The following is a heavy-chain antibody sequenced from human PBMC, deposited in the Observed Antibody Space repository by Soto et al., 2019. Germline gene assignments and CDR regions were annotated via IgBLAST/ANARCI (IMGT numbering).Heavy chain of an antibody. CDR3: ARGSRSSGPQTPFDY. Sequence: SVKVSCKASGGTFSSYAISWVRQAPGQGLEWMGGIIPIFGTANYAQKFQGRVTITADKSTSTAYMELSSLRSEDTAVYYCARGSRSSGPQTPFDYWGQGTLVTVSS. D-gene: IGHD6-19*01. J-gene: IGHJ4*02. CDR1: GGTFSSYA. V-gene: IGHV1-69*06. CDR2: IIPIFGTA.